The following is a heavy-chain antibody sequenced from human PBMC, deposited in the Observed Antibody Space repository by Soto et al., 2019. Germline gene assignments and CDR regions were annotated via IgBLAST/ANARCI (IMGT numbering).Heavy chain of an antibody. Sequence: ASVNVSCESSGYTFSDFYINWRRQASGQGPEWMGWMNAKSGDTFFAQRFQGKFNMTWDTSLSTAYMEVGSLTSDDTAMYYCARGNPFNYAGFDVWGQGTTVTVSS. J-gene: IGHJ6*02. CDR2: MNAKSGDT. V-gene: IGHV1-8*01. CDR3: ARGNPFNYAGFDV. D-gene: IGHD3-16*01. CDR1: GYTFSDFY.